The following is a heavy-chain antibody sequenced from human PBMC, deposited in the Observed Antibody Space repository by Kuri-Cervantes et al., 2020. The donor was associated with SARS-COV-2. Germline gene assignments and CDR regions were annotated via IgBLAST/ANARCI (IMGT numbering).Heavy chain of an antibody. D-gene: IGHD3-22*01. CDR3: ARHRLYYDSSHAFDI. V-gene: IGHV4-59*08. CDR1: GGSISSYY. Sequence: SETLSLTCTVSGGSISSYYWRWIRQPPGKGLEWIGSIYYSGSTYYNPSLKSRVTISVDTSKNQFSLKLSSVTAADTAVYYCARHRLYYDSSHAFDIWGQGTMVTVSS. CDR2: IYYSGST. J-gene: IGHJ3*02.